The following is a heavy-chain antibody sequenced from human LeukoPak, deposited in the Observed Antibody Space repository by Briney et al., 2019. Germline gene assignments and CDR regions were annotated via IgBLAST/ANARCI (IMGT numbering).Heavy chain of an antibody. CDR2: INHSGST. Sequence: PSETLSLTCTVSGGSINSVSYYWGWIRQPPGKGLEWIGEINHSGSTNYNPSLKSRVTISVDTSKNQFSLKLSSVTATDTAVYYCARGRTVTRTFPFWNYWGQGTLVTVSS. V-gene: IGHV4-39*07. CDR1: GGSINSVSYY. CDR3: ARGRTVTRTFPFWNY. D-gene: IGHD4-17*01. J-gene: IGHJ4*02.